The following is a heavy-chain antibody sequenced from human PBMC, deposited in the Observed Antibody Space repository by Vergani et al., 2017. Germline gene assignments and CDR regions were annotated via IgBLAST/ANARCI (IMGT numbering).Heavy chain of an antibody. CDR1: GFTFSSYA. CDR2: ISGSGGST. J-gene: IGHJ1*01. CDR3: AKGDSSWYREYFQH. Sequence: EVQLVESGGGLVQSGGSLRLSCAASGFTFSSYAMSWVRQAPGKGLEWVSAISGSGGSTYYADSVKGRITFSRDNSNNTLYLQMNSLRAEDTAVYYCAKGDSSWYREYFQHWGQGTLVTVSS. V-gene: IGHV3-23*04. D-gene: IGHD6-13*01.